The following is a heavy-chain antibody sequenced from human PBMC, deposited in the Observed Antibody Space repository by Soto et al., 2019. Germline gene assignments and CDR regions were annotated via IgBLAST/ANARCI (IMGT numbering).Heavy chain of an antibody. CDR2: IYTSGST. CDR1: GGSISSYY. CDR3: ARGGSSWYWDGGARYYYGMDV. V-gene: IGHV4-4*07. Sequence: SETLSLTCTVSGGSISSYYWSWIRQPAGKGLEWLGRIYTSGSTNYNPSLKSRVTMSVDTSKNQFSPKLSSVTAADTAVYYCARGGSSWYWDGGARYYYGMDVWGQGTTVTVSS. J-gene: IGHJ6*02. D-gene: IGHD6-13*01.